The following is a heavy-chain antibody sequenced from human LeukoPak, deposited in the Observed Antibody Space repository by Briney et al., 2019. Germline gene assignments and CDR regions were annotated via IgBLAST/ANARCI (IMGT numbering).Heavy chain of an antibody. CDR2: ISYDGSNK. J-gene: IGHJ4*02. CDR3: ARTKEASYSSSWYEDY. CDR1: RFTFSSYA. Sequence: GGSLRLSCAASRFTFSSYAMHWVRQAPGKGLEWVAVISYDGSNKYYADSVKGRFTISRDNSKNTLYLQMNSLRAEDTAVYYCARTKEASYSSSWYEDYWGQGTLVTVSS. D-gene: IGHD6-13*01. V-gene: IGHV3-30-3*01.